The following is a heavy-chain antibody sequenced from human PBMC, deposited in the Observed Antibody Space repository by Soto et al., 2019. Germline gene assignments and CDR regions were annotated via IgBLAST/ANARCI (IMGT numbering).Heavy chain of an antibody. V-gene: IGHV1-46*01. CDR3: SRENVDTARNHYGMDV. CDR2: INPSGGGT. Sequence: GASANVSCKASGYTFTSYYMHWVRQAPRQGLEWMGIINPSGGGTSYAQKFQGRVTMTRDTSTSTVDMELSSLTSEDTAVYYCSRENVDTARNHYGMDVWGQGTTVTVSS. D-gene: IGHD5-18*01. CDR1: GYTFTSYY. J-gene: IGHJ6*02.